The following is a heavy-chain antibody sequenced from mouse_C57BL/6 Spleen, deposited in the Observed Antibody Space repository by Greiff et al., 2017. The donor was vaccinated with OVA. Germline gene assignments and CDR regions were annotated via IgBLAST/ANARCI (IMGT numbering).Heavy chain of an antibody. D-gene: IGHD1-1*01. J-gene: IGHJ3*01. CDR1: GYTFTDYY. CDR2: IYTGSGNT. V-gene: IGHV1-76*01. CDR3: ARDYGSSFLWFAY. Sequence: QVQLKQSGAELVRPGASVKLSCKASGYTFTDYYINWVKQRPGQGLEWIARIYTGSGNTYYNEKFKGKATLTAEKSSSTAYMQLSSLTSEDSAVYFCARDYGSSFLWFAYWGQGTLVTVSA.